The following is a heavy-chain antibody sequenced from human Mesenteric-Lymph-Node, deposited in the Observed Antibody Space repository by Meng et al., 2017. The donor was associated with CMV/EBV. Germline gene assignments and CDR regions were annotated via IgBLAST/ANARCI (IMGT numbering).Heavy chain of an antibody. CDR2: ISGSGGST. J-gene: IGHJ6*02. V-gene: IGHV3-23*01. CDR1: SYA. CDR3: AKDEVGARLITYYYYYGMDV. Sequence: SYAMSWVRQAPGKGLEWVSAISGSGGSTYYADSVKGRFTISRDNSKNTLYLQMNSLRAEDTAVYYCAKDEVGARLITYYYYYGMDVWGQGTTVTVSS. D-gene: IGHD1-26*01.